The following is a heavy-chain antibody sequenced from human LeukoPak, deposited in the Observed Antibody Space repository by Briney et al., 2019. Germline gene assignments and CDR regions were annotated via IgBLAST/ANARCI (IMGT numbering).Heavy chain of an antibody. CDR2: MNSDGSST. CDR1: GFTFSTYW. V-gene: IGHV3-74*01. CDR3: ARESLGGGSSWYRAFDI. J-gene: IGHJ3*02. D-gene: IGHD6-13*01. Sequence: GGSLRLSCAASGFTFSTYWMHWVRQAPGKGLVWVSRMNSDGSSTTFADSVKGRFTISRDNAKNTLYLQINSLRAEDTAVYYCARESLGGGSSWYRAFDIWGQGTMVTVSS.